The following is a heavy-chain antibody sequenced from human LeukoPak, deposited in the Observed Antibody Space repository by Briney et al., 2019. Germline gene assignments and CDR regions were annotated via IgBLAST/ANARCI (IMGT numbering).Heavy chain of an antibody. V-gene: IGHV1-2*02. D-gene: IGHD5-24*01. J-gene: IGHJ4*02. CDR1: GYTFTGYY. Sequence: ASVKVSCKASGYTFTGYYMHWVRQAPGQGLEWMGWINPNSGGTNYAQKFQGRVTMTRDTSISTAYMELSRLRSDDTAVYYCARDHPRRDGFDYWGQGTLVTVTS. CDR2: INPNSGGT. CDR3: ARDHPRRDGFDY.